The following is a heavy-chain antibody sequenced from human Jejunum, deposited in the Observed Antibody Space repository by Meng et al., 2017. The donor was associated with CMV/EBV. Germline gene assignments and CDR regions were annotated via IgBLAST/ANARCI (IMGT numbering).Heavy chain of an antibody. Sequence: VSGDSFSSGTSYWSWIRQTPGKGQEWIAYIYYSGKINYNPSLKSRVTVSLDTSKNQFSLRLTSVTAADTAVYFCARYYSGWYFDNWGQGTLVTVSS. CDR1: GDSFSSGTSY. CDR2: IYYSGKI. V-gene: IGHV4-61*01. D-gene: IGHD5-12*01. CDR3: ARYYSGWYFDN. J-gene: IGHJ4*02.